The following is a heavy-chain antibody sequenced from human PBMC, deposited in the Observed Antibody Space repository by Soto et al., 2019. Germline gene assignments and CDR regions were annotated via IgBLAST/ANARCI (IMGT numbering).Heavy chain of an antibody. CDR2: IYYTGLS. CDR3: ASHSSHWPFFDF. Sequence: PSETLSLTCAVSGGSISNGGYYWSWIRQPPGKGLEWIGYIYYTGLSNSNPSLNSRVTMSVDTSKNQFSLKLSSVTAADTAVYYCASHSSHWPFFDFWGQGTLVTVSS. D-gene: IGHD6-13*01. CDR1: GGSISNGGYY. V-gene: IGHV4-61*08. J-gene: IGHJ4*02.